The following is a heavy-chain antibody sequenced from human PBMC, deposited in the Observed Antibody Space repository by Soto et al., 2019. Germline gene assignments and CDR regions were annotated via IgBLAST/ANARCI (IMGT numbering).Heavy chain of an antibody. J-gene: IGHJ6*02. CDR3: ARSSYYGSGNYLDYGMDV. Sequence: GASVKVSCKASGFTFTSSAVQWVRQARGQRLEWIGWIVVGSGNTNYAQKFQERVTITRDMSTSTAYMELSSLRSEDTAVYYCARSSYYGSGNYLDYGMDVWGQGTTVTVSS. CDR2: IVVGSGNT. CDR1: GFTFTSSA. D-gene: IGHD3-10*01. V-gene: IGHV1-58*01.